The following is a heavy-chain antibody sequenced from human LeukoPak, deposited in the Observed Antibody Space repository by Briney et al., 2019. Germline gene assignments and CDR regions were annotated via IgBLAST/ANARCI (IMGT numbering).Heavy chain of an antibody. Sequence: GGSLRLSCAASGFTLSTYWMHWVRQAPGKGLVWVSRIKSDGSTNYADSVKGRFTNSRDNAKNTLSLQMNSLRPEDTGVYYCARAPSEIGGYYPEYFRHWGQGTLVTVSS. CDR1: GFTLSTYW. D-gene: IGHD3-22*01. CDR3: ARAPSEIGGYYPEYFRH. V-gene: IGHV3-74*01. CDR2: IKSDGST. J-gene: IGHJ1*01.